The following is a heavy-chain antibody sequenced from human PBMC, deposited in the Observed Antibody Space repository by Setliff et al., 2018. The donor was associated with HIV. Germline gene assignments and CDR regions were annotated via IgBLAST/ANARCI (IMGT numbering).Heavy chain of an antibody. CDR2: INPNSGGT. Sequence: GASVKVSCKASGYTFTGYYMHWVRQAPGQGLEWMGWINPNSGGTNYAQKFQGRVTMTRDTSISTAYMELSRLRSDDTAVYYCARDIKPFEGRDYYYGMDVWGQGTTVTVSS. V-gene: IGHV1-2*02. D-gene: IGHD3-10*01. J-gene: IGHJ6*02. CDR3: ARDIKPFEGRDYYYGMDV. CDR1: GYTFTGYY.